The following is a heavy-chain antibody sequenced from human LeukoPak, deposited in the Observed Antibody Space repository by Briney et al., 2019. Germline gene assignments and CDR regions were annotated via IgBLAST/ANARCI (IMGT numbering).Heavy chain of an antibody. CDR2: ISSSSSYI. CDR3: ARGPGSQTNY. J-gene: IGHJ4*02. V-gene: IGHV3-21*01. D-gene: IGHD1-26*01. CDR1: GFTFSSYS. Sequence: GGSLRLSCAASGFTFSSYSMNWVRQAPGKGLEWVSSISSSSSYIYYADSVKGRFTISRDNAKNSLYLQMNSQRAEDTAVYYCARGPGSQTNYWGQGTLVTVSS.